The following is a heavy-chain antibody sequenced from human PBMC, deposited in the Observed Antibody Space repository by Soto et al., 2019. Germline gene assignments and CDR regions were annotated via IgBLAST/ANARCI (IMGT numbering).Heavy chain of an antibody. J-gene: IGHJ5*02. V-gene: IGHV4-59*08. CDR1: GGSISSYY. Sequence: SETLSLTCTVSGGSISSYYWSWIRQPPGKGLEWIGYIYYSGSTNYNPSLKSRVTISVDTFKNQFSLKLSSVTAADTAVYYCACEYSSSSGWFDPWGQRTLVTVSS. CDR3: ACEYSSSSGWFDP. CDR2: IYYSGST. D-gene: IGHD6-6*01.